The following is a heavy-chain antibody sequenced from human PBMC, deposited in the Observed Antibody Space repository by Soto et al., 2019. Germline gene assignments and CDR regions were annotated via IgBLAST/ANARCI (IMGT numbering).Heavy chain of an antibody. J-gene: IGHJ3*02. D-gene: IGHD2-2*01. CDR1: GGTFSSYA. Sequence: SVKVSCKASGGTFSSYAISWVRQAPGQGLEWMGGIIPIFGTANYAQKFQGRVTITADKSTSTAYMELSSLRSEDTAVYYCARAYGAAMPNDAFDIWGQGTMVTVSS. V-gene: IGHV1-69*06. CDR3: ARAYGAAMPNDAFDI. CDR2: IIPIFGTA.